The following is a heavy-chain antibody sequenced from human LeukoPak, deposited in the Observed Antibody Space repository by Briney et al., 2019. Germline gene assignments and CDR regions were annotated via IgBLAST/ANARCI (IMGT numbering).Heavy chain of an antibody. V-gene: IGHV3-30*02. J-gene: IGHJ4*02. D-gene: IGHD6-19*01. CDR3: VAGSGWRFDY. CDR2: IRYDGSNK. Sequence: PGGSLSLSCAASGFTFSSYGMLWVRQAPGKGLEWVAFIRYDGSNKYYADSVKGRFTISRDNSKNTLYLQMNSLRVEDTAVYYCVAGSGWRFDYWGQGTLVTVSS. CDR1: GFTFSSYG.